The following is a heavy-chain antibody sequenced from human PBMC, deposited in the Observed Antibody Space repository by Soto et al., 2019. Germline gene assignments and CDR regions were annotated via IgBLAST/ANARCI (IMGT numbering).Heavy chain of an antibody. CDR2: ISAYNGNT. J-gene: IGHJ5*02. D-gene: IGHD6-19*01. V-gene: IGHV1-18*04. CDR1: GYTFTSYG. CDR3: ARDRAVAPRNWFDP. Sequence: RASVKVSCKASGYTFTSYGISWVRQAPGQGLEWMGWISAYNGNTNYAQKLQGRVTMTTDTSTSTAYMELRSLRSDDTAGYYCARDRAVAPRNWFDPWGQGTLVTVSS.